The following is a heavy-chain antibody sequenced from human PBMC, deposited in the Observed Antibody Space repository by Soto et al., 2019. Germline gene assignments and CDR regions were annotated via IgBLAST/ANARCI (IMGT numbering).Heavy chain of an antibody. D-gene: IGHD1-26*01. CDR3: ARRYGGNLDY. V-gene: IGHV4-59*12. CDR1: GGSISSYY. J-gene: IGHJ4*02. Sequence: SETLSLTCTVSGGSISSYYWSWIRKRPGKGLEWIGYIYYSGSTNYNPSLKSRVTISVDTSKNQFSLKLSSVTAADTAVYYCARRYGGNLDYWGQGTLVTVSS. CDR2: IYYSGST.